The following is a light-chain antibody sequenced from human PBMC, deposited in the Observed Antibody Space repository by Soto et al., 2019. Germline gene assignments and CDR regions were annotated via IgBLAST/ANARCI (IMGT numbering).Light chain of an antibody. CDR2: EVN. Sequence: QSALTQPASVSGSPGQSITISCTGTSSNVGSYKLVSWNQQQPGKAPKLMIFEVNKRPSGVSNRFSGSKSGNTASLTISGLKGEDEADYYCCSSGGSPTYVFGTGTQLTVL. CDR3: CSSGGSPTYV. CDR1: SSNVGSYKL. J-gene: IGLJ1*01. V-gene: IGLV2-23*02.